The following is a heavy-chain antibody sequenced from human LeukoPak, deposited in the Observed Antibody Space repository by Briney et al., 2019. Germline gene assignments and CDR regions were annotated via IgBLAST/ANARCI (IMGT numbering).Heavy chain of an antibody. CDR1: GFTFISYA. J-gene: IGHJ4*02. CDR3: ARVGRLAFDY. CDR2: ISSSGSTI. Sequence: GGSLRLSCAASGFTFISYAMSWVRQVPGKGLEWVSYISSSGSTIYYADSVKGRFTISRDNAKNSLYLQMNSLRAEDTAVYYCARVGRLAFDYWGQGTLVTVSS. V-gene: IGHV3-48*03. D-gene: IGHD2-15*01.